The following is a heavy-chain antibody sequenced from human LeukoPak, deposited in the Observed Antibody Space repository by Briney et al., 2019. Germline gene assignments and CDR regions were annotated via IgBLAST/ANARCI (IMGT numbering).Heavy chain of an antibody. CDR2: INPSGGST. Sequence: ASVKVSCKASGYTFTSCFIHWVRQAPGQGLEWMGVINPSGGSTSYAQKFQGRVTMTRDTSTSTVSMELSSLRFEATAVYYCARGPYSGDWHFDFWGQGTLVTVSS. J-gene: IGHJ4*02. CDR3: ARGPYSGDWHFDF. V-gene: IGHV1-46*01. CDR1: GYTFTSCF. D-gene: IGHD6-19*01.